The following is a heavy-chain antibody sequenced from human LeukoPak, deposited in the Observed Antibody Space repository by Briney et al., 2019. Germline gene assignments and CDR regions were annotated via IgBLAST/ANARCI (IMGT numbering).Heavy chain of an antibody. Sequence: ASVKVSCKTSVYTFTNFDINWVRQASGHGLEWMGWMNPNSGNTGYEQKFQGRVNITRNTSISTAYMELSSLRSEDTAVYYCARAPSWNYNRYYYYYVDVWGRGTTVTVSS. J-gene: IGHJ6*03. D-gene: IGHD1-7*01. CDR2: MNPNSGNT. CDR1: VYTFTNFD. V-gene: IGHV1-8*03. CDR3: ARAPSWNYNRYYYYYVDV.